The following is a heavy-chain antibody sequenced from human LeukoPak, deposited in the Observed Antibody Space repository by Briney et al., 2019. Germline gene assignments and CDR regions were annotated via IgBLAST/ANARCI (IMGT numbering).Heavy chain of an antibody. CDR3: ARDSVFIAAAGAWFDP. J-gene: IGHJ5*02. V-gene: IGHV3-30*03. CDR1: GFTFSSYG. Sequence: PGGSLRLSCAASGFTFSSYGMHWVRQAPGKGLEWVAGISYDGSNKYYADSVKGRFTISRDNSKNTLYLQMNSLRAEDTAVYYCARDSVFIAAAGAWFDPWGQGTLVTVSS. CDR2: ISYDGSNK. D-gene: IGHD6-13*01.